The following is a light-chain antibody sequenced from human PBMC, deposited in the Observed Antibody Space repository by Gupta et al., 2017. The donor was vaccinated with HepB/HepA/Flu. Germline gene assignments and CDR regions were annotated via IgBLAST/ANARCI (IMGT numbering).Light chain of an antibody. CDR1: SGQSNND. CDR2: VNNDGSY. V-gene: IGLV4-69*01. Sequence: QPVLTQSPSASASLGASVNVTCILSSGQSNNDIAWDQQQPGKGPRYLMKVNNDGSYSKGDGLPDLSSGSTSGAEHYLTICSLHSDDEADYYRQTWGSGIKWVFGGGTKLTVL. CDR3: QTWGSGIKWV. J-gene: IGLJ3*02.